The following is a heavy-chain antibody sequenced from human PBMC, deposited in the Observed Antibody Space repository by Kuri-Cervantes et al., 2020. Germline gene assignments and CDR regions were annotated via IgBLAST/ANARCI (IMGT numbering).Heavy chain of an antibody. CDR3: ARDYYDSSGCFDL. CDR1: GYTFTSYD. CDR2: MNPNSGNT. Sequence: ASVKVSCKASGYTFTSYDINWVRQATGQGLEWMGWMNPNSGNTGYAQKFQGRVTITADKSTSTAYMELSSLRSEDTAVYYCARDYYDSSGCFDLWGRGTLVTVSS. J-gene: IGHJ2*01. D-gene: IGHD3-22*01. V-gene: IGHV1-8*01.